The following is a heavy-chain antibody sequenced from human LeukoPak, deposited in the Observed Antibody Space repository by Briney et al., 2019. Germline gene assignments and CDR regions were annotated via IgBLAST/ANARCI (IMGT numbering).Heavy chain of an antibody. V-gene: IGHV3-53*01. CDR3: ARVGDHFHWYLDL. CDR2: LYSGSDT. D-gene: IGHD3-10*01. J-gene: IGHJ2*01. Sequence: GGSLRLSCAASGFTVSTNYMNWVRQAPGKGLEWVSILYSGSDTYYADSAKGRFTISRDSSKNILSLQMNNLRAQDTAVYYCARVGDHFHWYLDLWGRGTLVTVSS. CDR1: GFTVSTNY.